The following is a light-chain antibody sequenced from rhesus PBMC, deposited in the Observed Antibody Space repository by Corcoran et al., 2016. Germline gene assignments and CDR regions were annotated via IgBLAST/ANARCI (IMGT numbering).Light chain of an antibody. CDR2: WAS. V-gene: IGKV4-1*01. J-gene: IGKJ4*01. CDR1: QSLLDSSNNKNY. CDR3: QQYYSSPLT. Sequence: DIVMTQSLDSLPVSLGERVTINCKSSQSLLDSSNNKNYLAWYQQKPGQAPKLLIYWASTRESGVPHRFSGSGSGTDFTLPIDGLQAEDVAVYYCQQYYSSPLTFGGGTKVEVK.